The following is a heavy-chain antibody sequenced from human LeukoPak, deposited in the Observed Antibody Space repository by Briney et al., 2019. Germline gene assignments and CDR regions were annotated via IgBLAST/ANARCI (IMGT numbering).Heavy chain of an antibody. V-gene: IGHV1-69*13. Sequence: GASVKVSCKASGGTFSSYAISWVRQAPGQGLEWMGGIIPIFGTANYAQKFQGRVTITADESTSTAYMELSSLRSEDTAVYYCARDGFATVTGLDYWGQGTLVTVSS. J-gene: IGHJ4*02. CDR1: GGTFSSYA. CDR2: IIPIFGTA. D-gene: IGHD4-17*01. CDR3: ARDGFATVTGLDY.